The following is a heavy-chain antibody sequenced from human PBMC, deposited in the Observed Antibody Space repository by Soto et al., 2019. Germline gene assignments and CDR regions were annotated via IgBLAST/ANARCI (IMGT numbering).Heavy chain of an antibody. CDR3: ARGPYYDFWSGYYPGYYYYYMDV. D-gene: IGHD3-3*01. J-gene: IGHJ6*03. V-gene: IGHV1-8*01. CDR2: MNPNSGNT. Sequence: ASVKVSCKAFGYTFTSYDINWVRQATGQRLEWKGWMNPNSGNTGYAQKFQGRVTMTRNTSISTAYMELSSLRSEDTAVYYCARGPYYDFWSGYYPGYYYYYMDVWGKGTTVTVSS. CDR1: GYTFTSYD.